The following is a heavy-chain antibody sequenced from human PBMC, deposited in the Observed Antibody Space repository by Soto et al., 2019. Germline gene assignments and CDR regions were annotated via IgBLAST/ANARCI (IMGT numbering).Heavy chain of an antibody. D-gene: IGHD4-17*01. CDR3: ARDISTDWFDP. CDR1: GFTFSSHW. J-gene: IGHJ5*02. Sequence: VGSLRLSCAASGFTFSSHWMHWVRQAPGKGLVWVSRINSDGSTTHYADSVRGRFTISRDNAKNTLYLQMNSLRAEDTAVYYCARDISTDWFDPWGQGTLVTVSS. CDR2: INSDGSTT. V-gene: IGHV3-74*01.